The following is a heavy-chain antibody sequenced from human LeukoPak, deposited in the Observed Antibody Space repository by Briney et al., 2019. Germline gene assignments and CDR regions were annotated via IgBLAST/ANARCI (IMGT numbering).Heavy chain of an antibody. D-gene: IGHD2-21*02. J-gene: IGHJ4*02. Sequence: RGASVKVSCKASGYTFTGYYMHWVRQAPGQGLEWMGWINPNSGGTTYAQKFQGRVTMTRDTSISTAYLELSGLRSDDTAVYYCARGQRFLRVVAAIPVGFDYWGQGTLVTVSS. CDR2: INPNSGGT. CDR1: GYTFTGYY. V-gene: IGHV1-2*02. CDR3: ARGQRFLRVVAAIPVGFDY.